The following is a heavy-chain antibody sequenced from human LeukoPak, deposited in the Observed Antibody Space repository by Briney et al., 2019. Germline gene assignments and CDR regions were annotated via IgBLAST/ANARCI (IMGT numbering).Heavy chain of an antibody. J-gene: IGHJ3*02. Sequence: EASVKVSCKAPGYTLTSYYMHWVRQAPGQGLEWMGIINPTVGDTIYAQKFQGRVTMTRDMSTSTVYMELSSLRSDDTAVYYCARYGFSSSWQGGWHAFDIWGQGTMVTVSS. CDR3: ARYGFSSSWQGGWHAFDI. D-gene: IGHD6-13*01. CDR2: INPTVGDT. CDR1: GYTLTSYY. V-gene: IGHV1-46*01.